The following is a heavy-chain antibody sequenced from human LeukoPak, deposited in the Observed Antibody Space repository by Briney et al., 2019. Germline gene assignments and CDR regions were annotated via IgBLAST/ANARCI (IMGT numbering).Heavy chain of an antibody. D-gene: IGHD3-3*01. CDR3: ARDGRYFLEWLTLYNWFDP. CDR1: GFTFSSYA. Sequence: GRSLRLSCAASGFTFSSYAMHWVRQAPGKGLEWVAVISYDGSNKYYADSVKGRFTISRDNSKNTLYLQMNSLRAEDTAVYYCARDGRYFLEWLTLYNWFDPWGQGTLVTVSS. J-gene: IGHJ5*02. CDR2: ISYDGSNK. V-gene: IGHV3-30-3*01.